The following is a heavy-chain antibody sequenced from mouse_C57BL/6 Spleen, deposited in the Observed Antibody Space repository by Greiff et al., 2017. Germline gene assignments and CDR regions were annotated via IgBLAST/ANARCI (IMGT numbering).Heavy chain of an antibody. CDR3: AREGDSFAY. V-gene: IGHV1-26*01. Sequence: VQLQQSGPELVKPGASVKISCKASGYTFTDYYMNWVKQSHGKSLEWIGDINPNNGGTSYNQKFKGKATLTVDKSSSTAYMELRSLTSEDSAVYYCAREGDSFAYWGQGTLVTVSA. J-gene: IGHJ3*01. CDR2: INPNNGGT. CDR1: GYTFTDYY.